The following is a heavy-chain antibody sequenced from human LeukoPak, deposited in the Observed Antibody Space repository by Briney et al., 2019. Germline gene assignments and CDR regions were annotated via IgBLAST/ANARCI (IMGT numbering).Heavy chain of an antibody. J-gene: IGHJ6*03. Sequence: ASVKVSCKASGYTFTGYYMHWVRQAPGQGLEWMGWINPNSGGTNYAQKFQGRVTMTRDTSISTAYMELSRLRSDDTAVYYCARDVTMVRRVIYNYMDVWGKGTTVTVSS. CDR2: INPNSGGT. D-gene: IGHD3-10*01. V-gene: IGHV1-2*02. CDR1: GYTFTGYY. CDR3: ARDVTMVRRVIYNYMDV.